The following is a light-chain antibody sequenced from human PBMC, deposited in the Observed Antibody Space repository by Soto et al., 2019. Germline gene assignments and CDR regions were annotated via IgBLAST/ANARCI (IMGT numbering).Light chain of an antibody. V-gene: IGLV2-14*01. CDR3: NSYSRWGDSSV. J-gene: IGLJ1*01. Sequence: QSALTQPASVSVSPGQSITISGTGTTSDAVNSKFVSRYQQHPDKAPRLIIYEVNTRPSGVSDRFSGSKSGNTASLTISGFQTEYETDYYFNSYSRWGDSSVYGTGTKVTVL. CDR2: EVN. CDR1: TSDAVNSKF.